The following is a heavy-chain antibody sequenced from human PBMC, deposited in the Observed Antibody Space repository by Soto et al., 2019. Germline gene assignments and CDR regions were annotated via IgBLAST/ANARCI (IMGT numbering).Heavy chain of an antibody. CDR2: IYYSGST. J-gene: IGHJ5*02. V-gene: IGHV4-39*01. CDR3: ASFWSGLEVLQMGWFDP. D-gene: IGHD3-3*01. Sequence: SETLSLTCTVSGGSISSSSYYWGWIRQPPGKGLEWIGSIYYSGSTYYNPSLKSRVTISVDTSKNQFSLKLSSVTAADTAVYYCASFWSGLEVLQMGWFDPWGQGTLVTVSS. CDR1: GGSISSSSYY.